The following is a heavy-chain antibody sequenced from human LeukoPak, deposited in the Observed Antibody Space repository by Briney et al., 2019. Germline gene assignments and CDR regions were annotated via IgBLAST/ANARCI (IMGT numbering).Heavy chain of an antibody. J-gene: IGHJ5*02. V-gene: IGHV1-46*01. CDR2: INPSGGST. CDR1: GYTFTSYY. CDR3: ASSMIVVRNWFDP. D-gene: IGHD3-22*01. Sequence: GASVKVSCKASGYTFTSYYMHWVRQAPGQGLEWMGIINPSGGSTSYAQKFQGRVTMTRDMSTSTVYMELSSLRSEDTAVYYCASSMIVVRNWFDPWGQGTLVTVSS.